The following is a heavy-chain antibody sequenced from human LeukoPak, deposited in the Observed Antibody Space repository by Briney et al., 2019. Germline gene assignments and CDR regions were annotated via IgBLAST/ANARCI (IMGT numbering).Heavy chain of an antibody. J-gene: IGHJ4*02. CDR2: IYPGDSDT. D-gene: IGHD5-18*01. V-gene: IGHV5-51*01. CDR3: ARPGVDTAMSGLFF. Sequence: GESLLISCKGSGYSFTSYWIGWVRQLPGKGGERMGIIYPGDSDTTYSPSFQGQVTISADKSISTAYLQWSSLKASDTAMYYCARPGVDTAMSGLFFWGQGTLVTVSS. CDR1: GYSFTSYW.